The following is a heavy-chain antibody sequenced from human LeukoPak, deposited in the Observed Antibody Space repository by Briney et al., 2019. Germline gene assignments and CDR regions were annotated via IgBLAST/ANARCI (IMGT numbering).Heavy chain of an antibody. J-gene: IGHJ6*02. Sequence: PGGSLRLSCAASGFTVSSNYMSWVRQAPVKGLEWVAVISYDGNNQFYADAVKGRFTISRENSKNTLYLEMNSLRPEDTAVYFCARGGYYDFSTGYYQTQYYRGMDVWGQGTTVTVSS. CDR3: ARGGYYDFSTGYYQTQYYRGMDV. CDR2: ISYDGNNQ. V-gene: IGHV3-30*03. CDR1: GFTVSSNY. D-gene: IGHD3-3*01.